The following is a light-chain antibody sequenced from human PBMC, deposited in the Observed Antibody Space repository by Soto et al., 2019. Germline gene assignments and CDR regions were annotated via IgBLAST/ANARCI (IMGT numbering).Light chain of an antibody. CDR3: CSYAGSYTWV. CDR2: AVN. V-gene: IGLV2-11*01. J-gene: IGLJ3*02. CDR1: SSDVGDYNY. Sequence: QSALTQTRSESGSPGQSVTISCTGTSSDVGDYNYVSWYKEHPGKAPKLLIYAVNMRPSGVPDRFSGSKSGNTASLTISGLQAEDEADYSCCSYAGSYTWVFGGGTKVTVL.